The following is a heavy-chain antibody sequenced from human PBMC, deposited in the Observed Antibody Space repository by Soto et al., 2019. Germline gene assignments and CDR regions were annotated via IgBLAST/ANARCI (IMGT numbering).Heavy chain of an antibody. V-gene: IGHV4-39*01. Sequence: SETLSLTCTVSGGSISSSSYYWGWIRQPPGKGLEWIGSIYYSGSTYYNPSLKSRVTISVDTPKNQFSLKLSSVTAADTAVYYCARRLDCSGGSCNYDAFDIWGQGTMVTVSS. CDR3: ARRLDCSGGSCNYDAFDI. CDR1: GGSISSSSYY. J-gene: IGHJ3*02. CDR2: IYYSGST. D-gene: IGHD2-15*01.